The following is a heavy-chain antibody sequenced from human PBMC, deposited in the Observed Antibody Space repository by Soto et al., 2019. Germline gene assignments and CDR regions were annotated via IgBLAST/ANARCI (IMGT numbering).Heavy chain of an antibody. Sequence: PSETLSPTCTVSGGSISSYYGGWFRQPPGKGLEWIGYIYYSGSTTYHPSPKSRVTISVDTSKNQFALKLSSVTAADTAVYYCARESSSWYTVWFDPRGQGTLVTVSS. J-gene: IGHJ5*02. V-gene: IGHV4-59*01. CDR3: ARESSSWYTVWFDP. CDR1: GGSISSYY. CDR2: IYYSGST. D-gene: IGHD6-13*01.